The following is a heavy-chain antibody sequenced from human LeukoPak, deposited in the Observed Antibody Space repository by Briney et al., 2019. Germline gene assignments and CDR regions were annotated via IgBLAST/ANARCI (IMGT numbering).Heavy chain of an antibody. CDR1: GFTFSRFA. CDR2: IGGLGEST. V-gene: IGHV3-23*01. D-gene: IGHD3-22*01. CDR3: ARADSSGYQRQFDY. Sequence: PGGSLRLSCEASGFTFSRFAMTWVRQAPGKGLEWVSTIGGLGESTNYADSVKGRFTISRDNSKNTLYLQMNSLRAEDTAVYYCARADSSGYQRQFDYWGQGTLVTVSS. J-gene: IGHJ4*02.